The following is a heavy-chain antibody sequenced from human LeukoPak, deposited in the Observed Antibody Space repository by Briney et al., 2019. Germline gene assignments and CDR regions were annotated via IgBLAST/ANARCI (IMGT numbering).Heavy chain of an antibody. Sequence: GGSLRLSCAASGFNVSNNYMHWVRQAPGERLEWVSVTYSSGTTYYADSVKGRFTISRDTSMNTLHLQMNSLRVEDTAVYHCARDIRREMAIPFDVWGQGTLVTVSS. V-gene: IGHV3-66*01. J-gene: IGHJ3*01. CDR1: GFNVSNNY. D-gene: IGHD5-24*01. CDR3: ARDIRREMAIPFDV. CDR2: TYSSGTT.